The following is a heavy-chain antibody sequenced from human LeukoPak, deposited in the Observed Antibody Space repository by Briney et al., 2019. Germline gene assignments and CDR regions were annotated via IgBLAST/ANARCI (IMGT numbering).Heavy chain of an antibody. V-gene: IGHV1-2*02. CDR2: INPNSGGT. CDR1: GYTFTGYY. Sequence: ASVKVSCKASGYTFTGYYMHWVRQAPGQGLEWMGWINPNSGGTNYAQKFQGRVTMTRDTSISTAYMELSRLGSDDTAVYYCATVRERRNAFDIWGQGTMVTVSS. D-gene: IGHD1-26*01. J-gene: IGHJ3*02. CDR3: ATVRERRNAFDI.